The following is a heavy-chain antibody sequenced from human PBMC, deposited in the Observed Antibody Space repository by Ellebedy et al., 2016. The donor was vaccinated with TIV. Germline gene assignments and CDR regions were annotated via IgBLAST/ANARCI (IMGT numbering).Heavy chain of an antibody. CDR2: INPDGTAK. CDR3: AAWGDYNY. CDR1: GFMLSNYW. Sequence: PGGSLRLSCAASGFMLSNYWMNWVRHTPGRGLEWVANINPDGTAKRYVDSLEGRFTVSRDNAKNSVYLQMNSLRVEDTAVYYCAAWGDYNYWGQGALVTVSS. D-gene: IGHD7-27*01. V-gene: IGHV3-7*01. J-gene: IGHJ4*02.